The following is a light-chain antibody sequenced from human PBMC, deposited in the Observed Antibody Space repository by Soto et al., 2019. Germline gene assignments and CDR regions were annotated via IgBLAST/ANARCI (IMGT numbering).Light chain of an antibody. CDR1: SSNIGAGYD. J-gene: IGLJ1*01. CDR2: GNT. V-gene: IGLV1-40*01. Sequence: QSVLTQPPSVSGAPGQRVTISCTGSSSNIGAGYDVHWYLQLPGTAPKLLIYGNTNRPSGVPDRFSGSKSGSSASLAITGFQAEDEANYYCQSHDSSLHASVFGTGPKVTVL. CDR3: QSHDSSLHASV.